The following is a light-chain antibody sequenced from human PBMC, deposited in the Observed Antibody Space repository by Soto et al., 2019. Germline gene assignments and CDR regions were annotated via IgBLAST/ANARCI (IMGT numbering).Light chain of an antibody. J-gene: IGKJ1*01. CDR1: QTISSW. Sequence: DIQMTQSPSTLSGSVGDRVTITCRASQTISSWLAWYQQKPGKAPKLLIYKASTLKSGVPSRFSGSGSGTEFPLTISSLQPVDFATYYCQHYNSYSEAFGKGTKVELK. V-gene: IGKV1-5*03. CDR2: KAS. CDR3: QHYNSYSEA.